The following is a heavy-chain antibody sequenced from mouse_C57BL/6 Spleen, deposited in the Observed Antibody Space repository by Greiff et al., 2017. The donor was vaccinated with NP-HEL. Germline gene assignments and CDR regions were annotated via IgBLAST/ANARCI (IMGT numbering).Heavy chain of an antibody. V-gene: IGHV1-18*01. CDR2: INPNNGGT. CDR1: GYTFTDYN. J-gene: IGHJ4*01. CDR3: ARGDYYGSNYAMDY. D-gene: IGHD1-1*01. Sequence: VQLQQSGPELVKPGASVKIPCKASGYTFTDYNMDWVKQSHGKSLEWIGDINPNNGGTIYNQKFKGKATLTVDKSSSTAYMELRSLTSEDTAVDYCARGDYYGSNYAMDYWGQGTSVTVSS.